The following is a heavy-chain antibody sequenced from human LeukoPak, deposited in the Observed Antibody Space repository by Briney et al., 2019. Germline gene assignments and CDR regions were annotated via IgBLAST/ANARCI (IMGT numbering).Heavy chain of an antibody. CDR3: ARAIGGSASY. Sequence: GGSLRLSCAASGFTFSSYWMSWVRLAPGKGLEWVANIKQDGSAKYYVDSVKGRFTISRDNAKNSLYLQMNSLRAEDTAVYYCARAIGGSASYWGQETLVTVSS. D-gene: IGHD3-10*01. CDR1: GFTFSSYW. CDR2: IKQDGSAK. J-gene: IGHJ4*02. V-gene: IGHV3-7*01.